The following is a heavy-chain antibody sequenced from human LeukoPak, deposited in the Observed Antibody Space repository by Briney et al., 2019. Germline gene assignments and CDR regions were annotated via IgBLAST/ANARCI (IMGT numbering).Heavy chain of an antibody. D-gene: IGHD5-18*01. J-gene: IGHJ3*02. CDR1: GYTFTSYA. CDR2: INAGNGNT. CDR3: ARSESGYSYGTPFDI. Sequence: ASVKVSCKASGYTFTSYAMHWVRQAPGQRLEWMGWINAGNGNTKYSQEFQGRVTITRDTSASTAYMELSSLRSEDMAVYYCARSESGYSYGTPFDIWGQGTMVTVSS. V-gene: IGHV1-3*03.